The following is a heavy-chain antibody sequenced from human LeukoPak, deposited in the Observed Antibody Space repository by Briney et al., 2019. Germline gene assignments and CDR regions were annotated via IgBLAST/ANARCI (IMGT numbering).Heavy chain of an antibody. Sequence: PGGSLRLSCAASGFTFSSYAMSWVRQAPGKGLEWVSAISGSGGSTYYADSVKGRFTISRDNSKNTLYLQMNSLRAEDTAVYYCARSRSDRGTVAGYIQADYYYYMDVWGKGTTVTVSS. J-gene: IGHJ6*03. CDR3: ARSRSDRGTVAGYIQADYYYYMDV. D-gene: IGHD6-19*01. CDR2: ISGSGGST. V-gene: IGHV3-23*01. CDR1: GFTFSSYA.